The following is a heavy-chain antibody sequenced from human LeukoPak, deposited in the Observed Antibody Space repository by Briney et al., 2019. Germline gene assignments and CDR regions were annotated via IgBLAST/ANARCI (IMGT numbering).Heavy chain of an antibody. CDR3: VRAPYQLLLDS. Sequence: PSETLSLTCTVSGDSISSNNRYWGWIRQPPGKGLEWIGSFYFGGSNYYSPSLRSRVTISVDTSSNQFSLKLNSVTAADTAVYYCVRAPYQLLLDSWGQGTLVTVSS. CDR2: FYFGGSN. CDR1: GDSISSNNRY. D-gene: IGHD2-2*01. V-gene: IGHV4-39*07. J-gene: IGHJ4*02.